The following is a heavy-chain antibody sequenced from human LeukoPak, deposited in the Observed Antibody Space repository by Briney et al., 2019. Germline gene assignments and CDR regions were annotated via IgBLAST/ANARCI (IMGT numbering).Heavy chain of an antibody. V-gene: IGHV3-11*01. Sequence: GGSLRLSCAASGFTFSDYYMSWIRQAPGKGLEWVSYVSSSGSTIYYADSVKGRFTISRDNAKNSLYLQMNSLRAEDTAVYYCARWASSTMIVVVAPDWFDPWGQGTLVTVSS. CDR1: GFTFSDYY. D-gene: IGHD3-22*01. J-gene: IGHJ5*02. CDR3: ARWASSTMIVVVAPDWFDP. CDR2: VSSSGSTI.